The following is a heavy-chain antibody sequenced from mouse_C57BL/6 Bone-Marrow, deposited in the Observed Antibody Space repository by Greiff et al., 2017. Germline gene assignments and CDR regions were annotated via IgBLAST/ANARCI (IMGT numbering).Heavy chain of an antibody. CDR3: TRDSSGSFDY. CDR1: GFTFSSYA. J-gene: IGHJ2*01. D-gene: IGHD3-2*02. Sequence: VQLKESGEGLVKPGGSLKLSCAASGFTFSSYAMSWVRQTPEKRLEWVAYISSGGDYIYYADTVKGRFTISRDNARNTLYLQMSSLKSEDTAMYYCTRDSSGSFDYWGQGTTLTVSA. V-gene: IGHV5-9-1*02. CDR2: ISSGGDYI.